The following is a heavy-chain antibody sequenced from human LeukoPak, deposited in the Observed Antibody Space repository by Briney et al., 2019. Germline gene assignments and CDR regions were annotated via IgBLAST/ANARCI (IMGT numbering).Heavy chain of an antibody. V-gene: IGHV4-59*08. CDR1: GGSIRSYY. Sequence: SETLSLTCTVSGGSIRSYYWSWIRQPPGKGLEWIGYIYYSGSTNYNPSLKSRVTISVDTSKNHFSLKLSSVTAADTAVYYCASPGGISGWYYAFHIWGQGTMVTVSS. CDR3: ASPGGISGWYYAFHI. CDR2: IYYSGST. D-gene: IGHD6-19*01. J-gene: IGHJ3*02.